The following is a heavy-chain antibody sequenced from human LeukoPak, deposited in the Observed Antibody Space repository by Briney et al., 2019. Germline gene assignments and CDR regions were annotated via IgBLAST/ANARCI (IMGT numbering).Heavy chain of an antibody. J-gene: IGHJ4*02. CDR3: ARSGSYYEPVLDY. D-gene: IGHD1-26*01. V-gene: IGHV4-59*01. CDR1: GGSISSYY. CDR2: IYYSGST. Sequence: SSETLPLTCTVSGGSISSYYWSWIRQPPGKGLEWIGYIYYSGSTNYNPSLKSRVTISVDTSKNQFSLKLSSVTAADTAVYYCARSGSYYEPVLDYWGQGTLVTVSS.